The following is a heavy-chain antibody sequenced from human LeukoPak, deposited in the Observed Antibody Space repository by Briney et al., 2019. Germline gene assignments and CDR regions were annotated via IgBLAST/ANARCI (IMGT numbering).Heavy chain of an antibody. V-gene: IGHV3-23*01. Sequence: PGGSLRLSCAASGFTFSNFAMGWVRQAPGKGLEWVSIISANGGSTYYEDSLRGRFSISRDNSKSTVFLEMSGLRADDTAVYFCVKVGSSGFSYGSFASWGQGSLVPVSS. CDR1: GFTFSNFA. D-gene: IGHD5-18*01. J-gene: IGHJ4*02. CDR2: ISANGGST. CDR3: VKVGSSGFSYGSFAS.